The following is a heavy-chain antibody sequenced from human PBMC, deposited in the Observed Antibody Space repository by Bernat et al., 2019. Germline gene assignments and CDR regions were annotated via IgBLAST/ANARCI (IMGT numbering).Heavy chain of an antibody. CDR1: GFSLNTGGVG. Sequence: QITLKESGPTLVKPTQTLTLTCTFSGFSLNTGGVGVGWIRQPPGKALEWLALIYWDDDKRYSPSLKSRLTITKDTSKNQVVLSMANMDPVDTATYYCAHLHPVGAAGTIWFVDLWGRATLVSVSS. D-gene: IGHD6-13*01. J-gene: IGHJ2*01. CDR3: AHLHPVGAAGTIWFVDL. V-gene: IGHV2-5*02. CDR2: IYWDDDK.